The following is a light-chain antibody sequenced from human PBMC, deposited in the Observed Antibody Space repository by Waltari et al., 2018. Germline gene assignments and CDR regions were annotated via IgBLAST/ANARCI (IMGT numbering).Light chain of an antibody. CDR2: KIS. J-gene: IGKJ2*01. V-gene: IGKV2-30*01. CDR3: MQGTHWPYT. CDR1: QIPVSSDGNIY. Sequence: DVVLTQSPLSLPVTLGQPAAISCRSSQIPVSSDGNIYLNWFQQRPGQSPRRLIYKISSRDSGVPDRFSGSGSGTDFTLRISRVEAEDVGVYYCMQGTHWPYTFGQGTKLEIE.